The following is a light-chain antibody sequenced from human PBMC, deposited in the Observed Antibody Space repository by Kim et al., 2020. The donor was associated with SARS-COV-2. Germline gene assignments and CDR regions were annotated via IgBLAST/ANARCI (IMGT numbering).Light chain of an antibody. CDR2: EVR. CDR1: SSDVGGYNY. J-gene: IGLJ2*01. CDR3: SSYTSSSTLV. Sequence: GQSITISCIGTSSDVGGYNYVSWYQQHPGKAPKFMIYEVRKRPSGVSNRFSGSKSGNTASLTISGLQAEDEADYYCSSYTSSSTLVFGGGTQLTVL. V-gene: IGLV2-14*01.